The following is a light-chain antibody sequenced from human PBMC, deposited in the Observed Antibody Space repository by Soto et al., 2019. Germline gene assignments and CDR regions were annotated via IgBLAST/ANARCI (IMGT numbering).Light chain of an antibody. J-gene: IGLJ2*01. V-gene: IGLV1-51*02. Sequence: QSALTQPPSVSAAPAQKVTISCSGSSSNIGNNYVSWYQQLPGTAPKLLIYENNKRPSGIPDRFSGSKSGTSATLGIAGLQTGDEADYYCGTWDSSLSAVVFGGGTQLTVL. CDR3: GTWDSSLSAVV. CDR1: SSNIGNNY. CDR2: ENN.